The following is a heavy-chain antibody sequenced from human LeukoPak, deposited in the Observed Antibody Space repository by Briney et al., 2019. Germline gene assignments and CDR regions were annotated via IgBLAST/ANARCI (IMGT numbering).Heavy chain of an antibody. CDR2: MYYSGST. V-gene: IGHV4-39*01. CDR1: GDSISSSGYY. D-gene: IGHD3-3*01. J-gene: IGHJ4*02. CDR3: ARXPGSYESGHGDAY. Sequence: SETLSLTCSVSGDSISSSGYYWGWIRQPXXXXXXXXXXMYYSGSTXXXXXXXXRVTLXMDSSKNQXSLRLSSVTAADTAVYYCARXPGSYESGHGDAYWGQGTLVTVSS.